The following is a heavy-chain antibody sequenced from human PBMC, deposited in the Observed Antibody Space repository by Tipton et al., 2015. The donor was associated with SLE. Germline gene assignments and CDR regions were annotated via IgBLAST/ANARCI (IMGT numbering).Heavy chain of an antibody. D-gene: IGHD6-19*01. CDR2: ISYDGSNK. CDR1: GFTFSSYG. CDR3: AKCLSGWPFDY. J-gene: IGHJ4*02. Sequence: RSLRLSCAASGFTFSSYGMHWVRQAPGKGLEWVAVISYDGSNKYYADSVKGRFTISRYNSKNTLYLQMNSLRAEDTAVYYCAKCLSGWPFDYWGQGTLVTVSS. V-gene: IGHV3-30*18.